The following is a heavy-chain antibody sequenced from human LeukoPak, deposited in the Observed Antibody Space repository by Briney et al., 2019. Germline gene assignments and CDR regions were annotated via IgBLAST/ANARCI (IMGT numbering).Heavy chain of an antibody. CDR3: AREYDFWRAFDY. V-gene: IGHV1-2*02. Sequence: GASVKVSCKASGYTFTGYYMHWVRQAPGQGLAWVGGINPNSGGTDYAQKFQGRVTMTRVTANNPADMERHGLIFDYAAVYYCAREYDFWRAFDYWGQGTLVTVSS. CDR2: INPNSGGT. D-gene: IGHD3-3*01. J-gene: IGHJ4*02. CDR1: GYTFTGYY.